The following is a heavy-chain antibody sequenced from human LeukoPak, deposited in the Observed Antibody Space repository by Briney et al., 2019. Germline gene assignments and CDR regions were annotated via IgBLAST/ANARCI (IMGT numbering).Heavy chain of an antibody. V-gene: IGHV5-51*01. Sequence: RASVKVSCKGSGYSFTSYWIGWVRQMPGKGLEWMGSIYPGDSDTRYSPSFQGQVTISADKSISTAYLQWSSLKASDTAMYYCARHAYYYDSSGYYLPSYYYYMDVWGKGTTVTVSS. CDR3: ARHAYYYDSSGYYLPSYYYYMDV. CDR1: GYSFTSYW. J-gene: IGHJ6*03. D-gene: IGHD3-22*01. CDR2: IYPGDSDT.